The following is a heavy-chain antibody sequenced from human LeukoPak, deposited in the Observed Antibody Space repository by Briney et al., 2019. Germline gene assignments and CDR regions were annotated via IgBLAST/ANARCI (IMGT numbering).Heavy chain of an antibody. J-gene: IGHJ4*02. CDR3: ARDPAVAFFDY. V-gene: IGHV3-30*04. Sequence: GRSLRLSCAASGFTFSSYAMHWVRQAPGKGLEWVAVISYDGSNKYYADSVKGRFTISRDNSKNTLHLQMNSLRAEDTAVYFCARDPAVAFFDYWGQGTLVSVSS. D-gene: IGHD6-19*01. CDR2: ISYDGSNK. CDR1: GFTFSSYA.